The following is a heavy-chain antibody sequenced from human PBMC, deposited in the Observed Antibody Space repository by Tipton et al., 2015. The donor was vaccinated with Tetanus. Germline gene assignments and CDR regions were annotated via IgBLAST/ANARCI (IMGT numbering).Heavy chain of an antibody. CDR2: IYYSGST. J-gene: IGHJ3*02. D-gene: IGHD6-6*01. V-gene: IGHV4-39*01. CDR1: GGSISSSGYY. CDR3: AVTRVIAARTDAFDI. Sequence: LRLSCTVSGGSISSSGYYWGWIRQPPGKGLEWIGSIYYSGSTYYNPSLKSRVTISVDTSKNQFSLKLSSVTAADTAVYYCAVTRVIAARTDAFDIWGQGTMVTVSS.